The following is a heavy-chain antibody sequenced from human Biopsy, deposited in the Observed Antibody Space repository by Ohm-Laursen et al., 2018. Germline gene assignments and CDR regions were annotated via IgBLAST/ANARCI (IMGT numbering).Heavy chain of an antibody. CDR1: GGFISSSSYY. CDR3: ARAAFGPFDS. Sequence: SETLSLTCPVSGGFISSSSYYWGWIRQLPGKGLEWIGSISYTGSTHDNPSLTSRVTISIDTSKNQFSLRLSSVTAADTAVYYCARAAFGPFDSWGQGALVTVSS. D-gene: IGHD3-16*01. CDR2: ISYTGST. V-gene: IGHV4-39*07. J-gene: IGHJ4*02.